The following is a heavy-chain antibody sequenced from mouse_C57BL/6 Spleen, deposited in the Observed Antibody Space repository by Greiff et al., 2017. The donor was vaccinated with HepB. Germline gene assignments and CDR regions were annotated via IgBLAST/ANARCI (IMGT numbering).Heavy chain of an antibody. D-gene: IGHD6-1*01. J-gene: IGHJ4*01. Sequence: VKLMESGAELVRPGASVTLSCKASGYTFTDYEMHWVKQTPVHGLEWIGAIDPETGGTAYNQKFKGKAILTADKSSSTAYMELRSLTSEDSAVYYCTRCQRYAMDYWGQGTSVTVSS. CDR3: TRCQRYAMDY. CDR2: IDPETGGT. CDR1: GYTFTDYE. V-gene: IGHV1-15*01.